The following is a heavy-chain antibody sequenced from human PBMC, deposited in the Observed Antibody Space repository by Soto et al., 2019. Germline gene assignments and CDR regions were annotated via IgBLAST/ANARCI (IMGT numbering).Heavy chain of an antibody. CDR1: GGSISSSSYY. Sequence: QLQLQESGPGLVKPSETLSLTCTVSGGSISSSSYYWGWIRQPPGKGLEWIGSIYYSGSTYYNPSLKSRVTISVDTAKNEFSLKLSYVTAADTAVYYGARQTIDYYGSGSYYRPHYFDYWGQGTLVTVSS. V-gene: IGHV4-39*01. CDR2: IYYSGST. CDR3: ARQTIDYYGSGSYYRPHYFDY. D-gene: IGHD3-10*01. J-gene: IGHJ4*02.